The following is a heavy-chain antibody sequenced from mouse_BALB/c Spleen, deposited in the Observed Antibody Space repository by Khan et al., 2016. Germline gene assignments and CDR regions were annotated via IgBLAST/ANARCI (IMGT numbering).Heavy chain of an antibody. CDR2: IYPGDGDT. D-gene: IGHD2-1*01. CDR3: ANYGTFDY. J-gene: IGHJ2*01. CDR1: GYAFSSYW. V-gene: IGHV1-80*01. Sequence: QVQLQQSGAELVRPGSSVKISCKASGYAFSSYWMNWVKQRPGQGLEWIGQIYPGDGDTKYNGKFKGKVTLTADKSSSTAYMQLSSLTAEDSAVYFCANYGTFDYWGQGTTLTVSS.